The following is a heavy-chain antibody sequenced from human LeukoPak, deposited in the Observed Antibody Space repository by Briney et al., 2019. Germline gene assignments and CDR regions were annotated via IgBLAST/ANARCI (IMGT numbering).Heavy chain of an antibody. CDR1: GFSFSSYS. Sequence: GGSLRLSCAASGFSFSSYSMNWGRRAPGKGREWASSIISSSSYIYYSDSVKGRFTISRDNAKNSLYLQMNSLRAEDTAVYYCARGYCSSTSCGDYYYYGMDVWGQGTTVTVSS. D-gene: IGHD2-2*01. CDR2: IISSSSYI. V-gene: IGHV3-21*01. CDR3: ARGYCSSTSCGDYYYYGMDV. J-gene: IGHJ6*02.